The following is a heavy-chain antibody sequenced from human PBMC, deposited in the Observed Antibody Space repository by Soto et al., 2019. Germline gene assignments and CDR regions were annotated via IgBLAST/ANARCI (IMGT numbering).Heavy chain of an antibody. Sequence: QVQLVESGGGVVQPGKSLRLSCAASGFTFSTYGMHWVRQAPGKGLEWVAVIWYDGSNKYHGDSLKGRFTISRDNSKKTLYLQMNNLRAEYTAVYYCGRDGALGDTAVVDSWGQGTLVIVSS. D-gene: IGHD5-18*01. J-gene: IGHJ4*02. CDR2: IWYDGSNK. CDR3: GRDGALGDTAVVDS. V-gene: IGHV3-33*01. CDR1: GFTFSTYG.